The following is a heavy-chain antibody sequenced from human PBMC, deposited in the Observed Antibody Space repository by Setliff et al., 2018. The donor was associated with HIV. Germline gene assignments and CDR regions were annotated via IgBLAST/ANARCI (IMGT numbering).Heavy chain of an antibody. CDR1: GFSFNSYG. J-gene: IGHJ6*03. CDR2: ISSSSSTI. D-gene: IGHD7-27*01. Sequence: PGGSLRLSCTFYGFSFNSYGMHWVRQAPGKGLEWVSFISSSSSTIYYADSVKGRFTISRDNAKNSLDLQMNSLRAEDTAVYYCARGGLGYFYYYYMDVWG. V-gene: IGHV3-48*01. CDR3: ARGGLGYFYYYYMDV.